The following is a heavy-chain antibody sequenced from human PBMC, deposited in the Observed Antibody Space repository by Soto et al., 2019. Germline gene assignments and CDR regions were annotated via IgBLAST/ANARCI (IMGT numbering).Heavy chain of an antibody. J-gene: IGHJ4*02. Sequence: CGSLRLSCSASGFSISTYDVTWRRQAPGKGLEWVSGFSGSSGNTYYAGSVKGCFTSSRNNSKNTIYLQMNSLRAEDTAVYYCARSNGYGDSWGQGTLVTVSS. CDR2: FSGSSGNT. CDR3: ARSNGYGDS. D-gene: IGHD5-12*01. CDR1: GFSISTYD. V-gene: IGHV3-23*01.